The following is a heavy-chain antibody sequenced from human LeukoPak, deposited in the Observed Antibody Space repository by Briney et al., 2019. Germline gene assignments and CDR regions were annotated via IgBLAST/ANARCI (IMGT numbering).Heavy chain of an antibody. V-gene: IGHV4-34*01. Sequence: SETLSLTCAVYGGSFSGYYWSWIRQPPGKGLEWIGEINHSGSTNYNPSLKSRVTISVDTSKNQFSLKLSSVTAADTAVYYCVRVAGSCYDYWGQGTLVTVSS. CDR1: GGSFSGYY. D-gene: IGHD2-15*01. CDR2: INHSGST. J-gene: IGHJ4*02. CDR3: VRVAGSCYDY.